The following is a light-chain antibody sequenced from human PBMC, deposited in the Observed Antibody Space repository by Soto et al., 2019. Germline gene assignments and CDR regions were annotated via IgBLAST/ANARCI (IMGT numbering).Light chain of an antibody. CDR3: MQALQTPVT. Sequence: DIVMTPSPLSLPVTPGEPASISCKSSQSLLHSNGFNYFAWYLQKPGQSPQLLIYLGSHRASGVPDRVSGSGSGTDFTLKISRVEAEDVGVYYCMQALQTPVTFGPGTKVDIK. V-gene: IGKV2-28*01. J-gene: IGKJ3*01. CDR1: QSLLHSNGFNY. CDR2: LGS.